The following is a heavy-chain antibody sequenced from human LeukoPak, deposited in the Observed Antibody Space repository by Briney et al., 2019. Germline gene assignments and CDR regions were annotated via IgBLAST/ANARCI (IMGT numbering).Heavy chain of an antibody. CDR3: ARDSPGDTNGLDV. D-gene: IGHD7-27*01. V-gene: IGHV3-66*01. CDR2: VYSGGIA. Sequence: QSGGSLRLTCGASGLSVSGYYRNWVRQAPGKGLDWVSIVYSGGIAYYADSVKGRFMISRDYSTNPVYLQMNSLRDDDTAVYYCARDSPGDTNGLDVWGEGTTVVVSS. CDR1: GLSVSGYY. J-gene: IGHJ6*04.